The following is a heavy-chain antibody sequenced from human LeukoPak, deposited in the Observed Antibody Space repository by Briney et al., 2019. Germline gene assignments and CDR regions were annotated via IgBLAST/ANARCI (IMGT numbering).Heavy chain of an antibody. Sequence: PSETLSLTCTVSGGSVSSDPYYWSWIRQPPGKGLEWIGYIYYSGSTNSNPSLTNRVTISADTSKNQFSLKLSSVTAAVTAVYYCARIDLTEDSEYWGLETLVTVSS. J-gene: IGHJ4*02. D-gene: IGHD1-14*01. V-gene: IGHV4-61*01. CDR1: GGSVSSDPYY. CDR3: ARIDLTEDSEY. CDR2: IYYSGST.